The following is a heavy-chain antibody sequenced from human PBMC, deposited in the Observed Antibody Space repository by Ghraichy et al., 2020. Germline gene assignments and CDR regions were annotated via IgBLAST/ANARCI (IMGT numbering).Heavy chain of an antibody. CDR1: GGSISNYY. CDR2: VHGSGST. V-gene: IGHV4-59*01. Sequence: SETLSLTCTVSGGSISNYYCNWFRQPPGKGLEWIEYVHGSGSTKYHPSLESRVTVSSDTAKNELSLSLTSMTPADTAVYYCACGTGWLQTYWGQGTLITVSS. CDR3: ACGTGWLQTY. J-gene: IGHJ4*02. D-gene: IGHD5-18*01.